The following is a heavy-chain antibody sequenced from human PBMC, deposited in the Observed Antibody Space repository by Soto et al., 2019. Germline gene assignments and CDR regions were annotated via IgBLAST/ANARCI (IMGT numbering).Heavy chain of an antibody. CDR1: GGTFSSYA. D-gene: IGHD5-12*01. Sequence: SVKVSCQASGGTFSSYAISWVRQAPGQGLEWMGGIIPIFGTANYAQKFQGRVTITADESTSTAYMELSSLRSEDTAVYYCAREVAPPTEYYYYGMDVWGQGTTVTVSS. CDR2: IIPIFGTA. CDR3: AREVAPPTEYYYYGMDV. J-gene: IGHJ6*02. V-gene: IGHV1-69*13.